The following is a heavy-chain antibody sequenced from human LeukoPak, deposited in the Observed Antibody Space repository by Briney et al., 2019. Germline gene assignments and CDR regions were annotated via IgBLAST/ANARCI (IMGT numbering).Heavy chain of an antibody. J-gene: IGHJ5*02. D-gene: IGHD2-15*01. V-gene: IGHV4-34*01. CDR2: INHSGST. CDR1: GGSFSGYY. CDR3: ARARSRYNWFDP. Sequence: SETLSLTCAVYGGSFSGYYWSWIRQPPGKGLEWIGEINHSGSTNYNPSLKSRVTISVATSKNQFSLKLSSVTAADTAVYYCARARSRYNWFDPWGQGTLVTVSS.